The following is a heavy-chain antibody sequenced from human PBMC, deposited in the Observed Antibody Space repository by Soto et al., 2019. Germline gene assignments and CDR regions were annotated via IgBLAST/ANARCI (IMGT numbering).Heavy chain of an antibody. CDR2: ISGSDDST. D-gene: IGHD6-6*01. CDR3: AKRSSSSTFDY. Sequence: SGFTFSSYAMSWVRQAPGKGLEWVSVISGSDDSTYYADSVKGRFTISRDNSNNTLYLQMNSLRAEDTAVYYCAKRSSSSTFDYWGQGTLVTVSS. J-gene: IGHJ4*02. CDR1: GFTFSSYA. V-gene: IGHV3-23*01.